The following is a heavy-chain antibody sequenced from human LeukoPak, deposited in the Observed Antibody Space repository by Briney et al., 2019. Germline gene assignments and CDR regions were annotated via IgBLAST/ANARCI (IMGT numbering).Heavy chain of an antibody. CDR2: IIPIFGTA. CDR3: ARERGYSYGPFDY. CDR1: GGTFSSYA. D-gene: IGHD5-18*01. V-gene: IGHV1-69*13. J-gene: IGHJ4*02. Sequence: AASVKVSCTASGGTFSSYAISWVRQAPGQGLEWMGGIIPIFGTANYAQKFQGRVTITADESTSTAYMELSSLRSEDTAVYYCARERGYSYGPFDYWGQGTLVTVSP.